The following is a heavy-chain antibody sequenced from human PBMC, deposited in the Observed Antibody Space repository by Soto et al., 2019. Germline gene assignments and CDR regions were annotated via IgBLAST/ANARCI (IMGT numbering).Heavy chain of an antibody. J-gene: IGHJ3*02. CDR3: ARQVTIVVTPTTDGFDI. Sequence: QVQLVESGGGVVQPGRSLRLSCAASGFPFSNYAMHWVRQAPGKGLEWVAVISYDGSNKYYTDSVKGRFTISRDNSKNTLYVQMNSLRAEDTAVYYCARQVTIVVTPTTDGFDIWGQGTMVTVSS. CDR2: ISYDGSNK. CDR1: GFPFSNYA. V-gene: IGHV3-30-3*01. D-gene: IGHD2-21*02.